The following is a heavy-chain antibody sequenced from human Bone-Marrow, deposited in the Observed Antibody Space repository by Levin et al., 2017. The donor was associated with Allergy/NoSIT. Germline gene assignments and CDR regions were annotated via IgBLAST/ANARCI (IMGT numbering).Heavy chain of an antibody. CDR3: VTIEGGIGTD. CDR1: GYIFTDYY. Sequence: ASVKVSCKASGYIFTDYYIHWVRQAPGQGLEWMGRVFPDNGGTVYAQNFRGRVTMTSDTSITTAHMELRSLTSDDTAIYYCVTIEGGIGTDWGQGTRVTVSS. D-gene: IGHD1-1*01. V-gene: IGHV1-2*06. J-gene: IGHJ4*02. CDR2: VFPDNGGT.